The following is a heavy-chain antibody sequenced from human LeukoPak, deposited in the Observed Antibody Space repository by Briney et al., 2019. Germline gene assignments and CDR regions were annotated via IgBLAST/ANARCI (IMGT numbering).Heavy chain of an antibody. Sequence: GESLKISCKGSGYSFSHYWIGWVRQIPGKGLEWMGINYPGVSGTRDSPSMRGYVTTSADKTISTSYLQWSNLKAANTALYYCARLISNGGYVVEYWGQGTLVTVSS. CDR3: ARLISNGGYVVEY. J-gene: IGHJ4*02. CDR1: GYSFSHYW. D-gene: IGHD6-19*01. CDR2: NYPGVSGT. V-gene: IGHV5-51*01.